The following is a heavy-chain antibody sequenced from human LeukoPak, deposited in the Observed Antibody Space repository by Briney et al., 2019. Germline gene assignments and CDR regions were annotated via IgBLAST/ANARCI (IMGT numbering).Heavy chain of an antibody. CDR3: ARGFRPRIAAARPLYYYYMDA. CDR1: GYSISSDHY. D-gene: IGHD6-13*01. Sequence: SETLSLTCTVSGYSISSDHYWGWVRQPPGKGLEWIGTIHHSGSTYYNPSLKSRVTISVDTSKNQFSLKLSSVTAADTAVYYCARGFRPRIAAARPLYYYYMDAWGKGTTVTVSS. CDR2: IHHSGST. V-gene: IGHV4-38-2*02. J-gene: IGHJ6*03.